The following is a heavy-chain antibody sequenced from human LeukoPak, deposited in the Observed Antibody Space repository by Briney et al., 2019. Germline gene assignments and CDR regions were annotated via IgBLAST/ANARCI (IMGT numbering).Heavy chain of an antibody. Sequence: GGSLRLSCAASGFTFSSYVMHWVRQAPGKGLEWVAIISYDGSNEYYADSVKGRFTISRDDSKNTLYLQMNSLKTEDTAMYYCTTYTYGKRYYYYYYMDVWGKGTTVTVSS. CDR3: TTYTYGKRYYYYYYMDV. J-gene: IGHJ6*03. CDR1: GFTFSSYV. V-gene: IGHV3-30*04. CDR2: ISYDGSNE. D-gene: IGHD5-18*01.